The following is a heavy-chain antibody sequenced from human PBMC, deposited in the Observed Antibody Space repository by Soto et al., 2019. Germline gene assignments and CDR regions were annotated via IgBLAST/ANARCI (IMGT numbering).Heavy chain of an antibody. CDR2: IWYDGSNK. CDR1: GFTFSSFG. CDR3: ARFSTEDWYSHYYGMDV. Sequence: QTGGSLRLSCAASGFTFSSFGMHWVRQAPGKGLEWVAVIWYDGSNKYYADSVKGRFTISRDNSKNTLYLQMNSLRAEDTAVYYCARFSTEDWYSHYYGMDVWGQGTTVTVSS. J-gene: IGHJ6*02. D-gene: IGHD3-9*01. V-gene: IGHV3-33*08.